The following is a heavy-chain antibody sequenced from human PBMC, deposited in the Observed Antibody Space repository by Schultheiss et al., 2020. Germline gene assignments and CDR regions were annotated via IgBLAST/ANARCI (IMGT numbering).Heavy chain of an antibody. CDR1: GGSISSYY. Sequence: SGTLSLTCTVSGGSISSYYWSWIRQPPGKGLEWIGYIYYSGSTNYNPSLKSRVTISVDTSKNQFSLKLSSVTAADTAVYYCARHYTSPPIVVVPAAMRGYFDYWGQGTLVIVS. D-gene: IGHD2-2*01. CDR2: IYYSGST. J-gene: IGHJ4*02. V-gene: IGHV4-59*08. CDR3: ARHYTSPPIVVVPAAMRGYFDY.